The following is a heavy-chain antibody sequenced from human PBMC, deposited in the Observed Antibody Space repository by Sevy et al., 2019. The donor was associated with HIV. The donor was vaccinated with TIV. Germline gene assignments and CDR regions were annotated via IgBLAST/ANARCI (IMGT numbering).Heavy chain of an antibody. V-gene: IGHV3-23*01. J-gene: IGHJ3*02. D-gene: IGHD3-22*01. CDR1: GFTFSSYV. CDR3: ASLYYYDSSGYFPGLRSFDI. CDR2: ISGSGGSS. Sequence: GGSLRLSCAASGFTFSSYVMSWVRQAPGKGLEWVSAISGSGGSSDYADSVKGRFTISRDNSNNRLFLQMNSLRAEDTAVYYCASLYYYDSSGYFPGLRSFDIWGQGTMVTVSS.